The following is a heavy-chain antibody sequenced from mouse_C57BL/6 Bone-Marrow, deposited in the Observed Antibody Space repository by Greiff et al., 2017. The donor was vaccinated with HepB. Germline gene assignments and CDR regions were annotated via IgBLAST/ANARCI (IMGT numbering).Heavy chain of an antibody. J-gene: IGHJ1*03. Sequence: VQLQQSGPGLVQPSQSLSITCTVSGFSLTSYGVHWVRQSPGKGLEWLGVIWSGGSTDYNAAFISRLSISKDNSKSQVFYKMNSLQADDTAIYYWARNRGDYYGSSYLWYFDVWGKGTTVTVSS. CDR2: IWSGGST. D-gene: IGHD1-1*01. CDR3: ARNRGDYYGSSYLWYFDV. CDR1: GFSLTSYG. V-gene: IGHV2-2*01.